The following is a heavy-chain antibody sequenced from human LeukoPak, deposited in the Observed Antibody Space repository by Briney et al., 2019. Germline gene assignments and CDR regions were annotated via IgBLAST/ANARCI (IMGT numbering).Heavy chain of an antibody. CDR1: GFTFTSSA. J-gene: IGHJ4*02. CDR3: AADFNWGEEGSGYYLDY. V-gene: IGHV1-58*02. CDR2: IVVGSGNT. Sequence: ASVKVSCKASGFTFTSSAMQWVRQARGQRLEWIGWIVVGSGNTNYAQKFQERVTITRDMSTSTAYMELSSLRSEDTAVYYCAADFNWGEEGSGYYLDYWGQGTLVTVSS. D-gene: IGHD7-27*01.